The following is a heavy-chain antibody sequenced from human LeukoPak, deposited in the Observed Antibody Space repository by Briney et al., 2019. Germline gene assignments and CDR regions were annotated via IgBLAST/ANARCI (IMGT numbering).Heavy chain of an antibody. J-gene: IGHJ4*02. V-gene: IGHV4-61*02. CDR2: IYTSGST. Sequence: SQTLSLTCTVSGGSISSGSYYWSWIRQPAGKGLEWIGRIYTSGSTNYNPSLKSRVTISVDTSKNQFSLKLSSVTVADTAVYYCARGHRTYYYGSGSYPSYFDYWGQGTLVTVSS. CDR1: GGSISSGSYY. D-gene: IGHD3-10*01. CDR3: ARGHRTYYYGSGSYPSYFDY.